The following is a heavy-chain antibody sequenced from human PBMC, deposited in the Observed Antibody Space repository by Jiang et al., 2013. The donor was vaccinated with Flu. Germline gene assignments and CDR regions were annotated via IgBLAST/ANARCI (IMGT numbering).Heavy chain of an antibody. J-gene: IGHJ4*02. D-gene: IGHD6-19*01. Sequence: GSGLVKPSETLSLTCTVSGGSINNNNYYWGWIRQPPGKGLEWIGSIYFSGTTYYNPSLKSRVTISVDTSKNQFSLKLSSVTAADTAVYYCARHYFGIAVAGTPDYWGQGTLVTVSS. CDR1: GGSINNNNYY. CDR2: IYFSGTT. V-gene: IGHV4-39*01. CDR3: ARHYFGIAVAGTPDY.